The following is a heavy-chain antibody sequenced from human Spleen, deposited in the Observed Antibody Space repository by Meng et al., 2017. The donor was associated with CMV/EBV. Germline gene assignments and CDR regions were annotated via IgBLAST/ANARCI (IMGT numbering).Heavy chain of an antibody. J-gene: IGHJ6*02. CDR2: ISGTGIST. CDR3: AKDLDRGSSYYYSGSPDYYYYGMDV. V-gene: IGHV3-23*01. D-gene: IGHD3-10*01. CDR1: GFTFRNYA. Sequence: GESLKISCAASGFTFRNYAMSWVRQAPGKGLQWVSAISGTGISTYHADSVKGRFTISRDNAKNSLYLQMNSLRAEDTALYFCAKDLDRGSSYYYSGSPDYYYYGMDVWGQGTTVTVSS.